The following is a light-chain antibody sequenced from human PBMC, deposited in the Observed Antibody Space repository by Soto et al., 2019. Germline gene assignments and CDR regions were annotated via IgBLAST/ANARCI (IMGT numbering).Light chain of an antibody. V-gene: IGLV3-21*02. J-gene: IGLJ1*01. CDR2: DDS. CDR1: NIGSKS. Sequence: SYELTQPPSVSVAPGQTAGITCGGNNIGSKSVHWYQQKPGQAPVLVVYDDSDRPSGIPERFSGSNSGNTATLTISRVEAGDEADYYCQVWDSSSDHRYVFGTGTKVTVL. CDR3: QVWDSSSDHRYV.